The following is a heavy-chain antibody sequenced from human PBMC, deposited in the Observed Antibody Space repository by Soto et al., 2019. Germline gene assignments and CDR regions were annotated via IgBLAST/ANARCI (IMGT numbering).Heavy chain of an antibody. D-gene: IGHD1-26*01. V-gene: IGHV4-30-4*01. Sequence: QVQLQESGPGLVEPSQTLSLPCTVSGGSISNAFYYWTWIRQPPGKGLEWIGHIYNSGSTYSNPSRRGRVPTAIDTSTNQCPRKLKSVTAADTAVYYCARGPSGDKVDNWGQGTLVTVSS. CDR2: IYNSGST. CDR3: ARGPSGDKVDN. CDR1: GGSISNAFYY. J-gene: IGHJ4*02.